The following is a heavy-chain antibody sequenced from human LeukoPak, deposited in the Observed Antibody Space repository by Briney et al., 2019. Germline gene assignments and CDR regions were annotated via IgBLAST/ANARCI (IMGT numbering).Heavy chain of an antibody. CDR2: ISSSGSTT. Sequence: GGSLRLSCAASGFTFSSYAMHWVRQAPGKGLEWVSYISSSGSTTRYADSVKGRFTFSRDNAKNSLYLQMNSLRAEDTAVYYCARDQRGSYYGFFDYWGQGTLVTVSS. V-gene: IGHV3-48*03. J-gene: IGHJ4*02. CDR1: GFTFSSYA. CDR3: ARDQRGSYYGFFDY. D-gene: IGHD1-26*01.